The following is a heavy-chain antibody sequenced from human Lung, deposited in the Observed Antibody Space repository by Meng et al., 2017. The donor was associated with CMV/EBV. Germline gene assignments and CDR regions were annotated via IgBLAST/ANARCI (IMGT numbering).Heavy chain of an antibody. CDR1: GGSISSRTYY. CDR3: ARDAPGRSGDAFSL. J-gene: IGHJ3*01. CDR2: FYYSGSP. V-gene: IGHV4-39*07. Sequence: SXTVSGGSISSRTYYWAWLRQPPGKGLDWIGSFYYSGSPHYNPSLKSRVTFSVDTSKNQFSLTLRSVTAADTAVYYCARDAPGRSGDAFSLWGQGTXVTVSS. D-gene: IGHD1-26*01.